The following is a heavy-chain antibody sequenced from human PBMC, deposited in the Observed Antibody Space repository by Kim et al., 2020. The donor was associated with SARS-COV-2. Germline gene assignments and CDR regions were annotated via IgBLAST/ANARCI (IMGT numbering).Heavy chain of an antibody. V-gene: IGHV3-13*01. CDR1: GFTFSSYD. D-gene: IGHD3-10*01. CDR2: IGTAGDT. J-gene: IGHJ6*02. Sequence: GGSLRLSCAASGFTFSSYDMHWVRQATGKGLEWVSAIGTAGDTYYPGSVKGRFTISRENAKNSLYLQMNSLRAGDTAVYYCARALRHGSGSLGLYYYYGMDVWGPGTTV. CDR3: ARALRHGSGSLGLYYYYGMDV.